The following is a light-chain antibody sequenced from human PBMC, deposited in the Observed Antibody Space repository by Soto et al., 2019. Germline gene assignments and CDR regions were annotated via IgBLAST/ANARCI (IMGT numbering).Light chain of an antibody. CDR2: AAS. Sequence: ALPMTQSPPSLRAPLGDLHTITCPTSQGSRNDLGWYQQRPGKAPRLLIYAASSLQSGVPARFSGSGSGTDFTLTISSLQPEDFATYYCLQDYNCPRTFGQGTKVDIK. CDR3: LQDYNCPRT. V-gene: IGKV1-6*01. CDR1: QGSRND. J-gene: IGKJ1*01.